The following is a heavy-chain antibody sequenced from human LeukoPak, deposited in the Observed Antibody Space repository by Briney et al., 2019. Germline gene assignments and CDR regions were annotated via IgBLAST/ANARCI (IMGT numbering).Heavy chain of an antibody. V-gene: IGHV3-11*04. Sequence: GGSLRLSCAASGFTFSDYYMSWIRQAPGKGLEWVSYISSSGSTIYYADSVKGRFTISRDNAKNSLYLQMNSLRAEDTAVHYCARVQLELRSVWFDPWGQGTLVTVSS. CDR1: GFTFSDYY. CDR3: ARVQLELRSVWFDP. CDR2: ISSSGSTI. J-gene: IGHJ5*02. D-gene: IGHD1-7*01.